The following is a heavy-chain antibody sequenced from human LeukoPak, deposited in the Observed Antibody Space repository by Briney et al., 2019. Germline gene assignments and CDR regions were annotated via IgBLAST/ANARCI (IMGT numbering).Heavy chain of an antibody. CDR2: INPSGGST. CDR1: GYTFTSYY. V-gene: IGHV1-46*01. CDR3: AREGVDNWFDP. J-gene: IGHJ5*02. D-gene: IGHD2-15*01. Sequence: GASVKVSCKASGYTFTSYYMHWVRQAPGQGLEWMGVINPSGGSTSYAQKFQGRVTMTRDTSTSTVYMELSSLRSEDTAVYYCAREGVDNWFDPWGQGTLVTVSS.